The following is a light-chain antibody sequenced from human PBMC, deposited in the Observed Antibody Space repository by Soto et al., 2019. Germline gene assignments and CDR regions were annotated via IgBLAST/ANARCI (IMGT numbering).Light chain of an antibody. CDR3: SSYTSSSTLV. V-gene: IGLV2-14*02. Sequence: QSVLTQPASVSGSPGQSITISCTATSSDVGSYNLVSWYQQHPGKAPKLMIYEATKRPSGVSNRFSGSKSGNAASLTISGLQAEDEADYYCSSYTSSSTLVFGGGTKLTVL. CDR2: EAT. J-gene: IGLJ2*01. CDR1: SSDVGSYNL.